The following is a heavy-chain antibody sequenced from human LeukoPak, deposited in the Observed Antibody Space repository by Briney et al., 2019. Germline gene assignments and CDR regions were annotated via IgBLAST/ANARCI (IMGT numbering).Heavy chain of an antibody. CDR3: ARRRPIWLGGEDYGLDV. V-gene: IGHV3-53*01. J-gene: IGHJ6*04. CDR2: IFSGGTT. Sequence: GGSLRLPRAASGFNFSSHYMSWVRQAPGKGLECVSVIFSGGTTYYTDSVKGRFTISRDNSNNTVYLQIKSLKVEDTAVYYCARRRPIWLGGEDYGLDVWGKGTTVTVSS. CDR1: GFNFSSHY. D-gene: IGHD3-10*01.